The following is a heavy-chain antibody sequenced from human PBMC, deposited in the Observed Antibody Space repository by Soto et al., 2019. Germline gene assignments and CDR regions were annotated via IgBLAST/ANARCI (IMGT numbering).Heavy chain of an antibody. V-gene: IGHV4-39*01. J-gene: IGHJ5*02. CDR2: IYYSGRT. Sequence: SETLSLTCIVSGESISSSSYYWGWIRQPPGKGLEWIGSIYYSGRTYYNPSFKSRVTISIDTSKNQFSLKLSSVTATDTAVYYCARGAATVTPGWFDPWGQGIMVTVSS. D-gene: IGHD4-17*01. CDR1: GESISSSSYY. CDR3: ARGAATVTPGWFDP.